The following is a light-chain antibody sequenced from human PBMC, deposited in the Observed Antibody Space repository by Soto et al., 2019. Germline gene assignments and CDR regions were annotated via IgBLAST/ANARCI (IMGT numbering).Light chain of an antibody. J-gene: IGLJ1*01. CDR1: SSDVGGYNY. CDR2: EVS. V-gene: IGLV2-14*01. Sequence: QSVLTQPASVSGSPGQSITVSCTGTSSDVGGYNYVSWYQQHTGKAPKLMIYEVSNRPSGVSIRFSGSKSGNTASLTISGLQAEDEADYYSSSYTSSSTYVFGTGTKVTVL. CDR3: SSYTSSSTYV.